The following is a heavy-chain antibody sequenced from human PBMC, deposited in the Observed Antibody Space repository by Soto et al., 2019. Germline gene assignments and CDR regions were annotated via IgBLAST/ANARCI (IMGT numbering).Heavy chain of an antibody. CDR2: IYWDDDK. CDR3: AHTRRGPKRFLEWLRPFDY. CDR1: GFSLSTSGVG. J-gene: IGHJ4*02. D-gene: IGHD3-3*01. V-gene: IGHV2-5*02. Sequence: GSGPTLVNPTQTLTLTCTFSGFSLSTSGVGVGWIRQPPGKALEWLALIYWDDDKRYSPSLKSRLTITKDTSKNQVVLTMTNMDPVDTATYYCAHTRRGPKRFLEWLRPFDYWGQGTLVTVSS.